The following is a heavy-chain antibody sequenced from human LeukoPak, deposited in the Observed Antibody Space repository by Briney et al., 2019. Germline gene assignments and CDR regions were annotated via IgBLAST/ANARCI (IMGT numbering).Heavy chain of an antibody. J-gene: IGHJ4*02. CDR2: ISTYNGNT. CDR3: ARASYGEKDFDY. CDR1: GYTFTSYG. D-gene: IGHD1-26*01. Sequence: ASVKVSCTASGYTFTSYGISWVRQAPGQGVEWMGWISTYNGNTNYAQRLQGRVTMTTDTSTSTAYMELRSLRSDGTAVYYCARASYGEKDFDYWGQGTLVTVSS. V-gene: IGHV1-18*01.